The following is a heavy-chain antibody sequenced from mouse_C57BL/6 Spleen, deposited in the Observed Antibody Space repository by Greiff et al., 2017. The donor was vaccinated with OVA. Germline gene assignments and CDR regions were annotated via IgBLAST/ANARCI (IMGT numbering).Heavy chain of an antibody. Sequence: DVQLVEPGGDLVKPGGSLKLSCAASGFTFSSYGMSWVRQTPDKRLEWVATISSGGSYTYYPDSVKGRCTISRDNAKNTLYLQMSSLKSEDTAMYYCARDWEYYGSSYYSMDYWGQGTSVTVSS. CDR2: ISSGGSYT. CDR1: GFTFSSYG. CDR3: ARDWEYYGSSYYSMDY. D-gene: IGHD1-1*01. V-gene: IGHV5-6*01. J-gene: IGHJ4*01.